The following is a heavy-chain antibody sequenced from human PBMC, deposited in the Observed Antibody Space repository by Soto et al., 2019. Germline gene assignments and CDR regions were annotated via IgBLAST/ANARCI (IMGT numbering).Heavy chain of an antibody. CDR1: GFTFSSYA. Sequence: GGSLRLSCAASGFTFSSYAMSWVRQAPGKGLEWVSAISGSGGSTYYADSVKGRFTISRDNSKNTLYLQMNSLRAEDTAVYYCAKHFNVPGGYYYDSSGYYPSPLMDAFDIWGQGTMVTVSS. CDR3: AKHFNVPGGYYYDSSGYYPSPLMDAFDI. V-gene: IGHV3-23*01. CDR2: ISGSGGST. D-gene: IGHD3-22*01. J-gene: IGHJ3*02.